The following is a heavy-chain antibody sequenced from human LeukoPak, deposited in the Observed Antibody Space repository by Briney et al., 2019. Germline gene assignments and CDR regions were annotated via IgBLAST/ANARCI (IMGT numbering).Heavy chain of an antibody. CDR2: IYYSGST. D-gene: IGHD2/OR15-2a*01. J-gene: IGHJ4*02. Sequence: PSETLSLTCTVSGGSISSSSYYWGWIRQPPGKGLEWIGSIYYSGSTYYNPSLKSRVTISVDTSKNQFSLKLSSVTAADTAVYYCARWGFNMATVDYWGQGTLVTVSS. CDR3: ARWGFNMATVDY. CDR1: GGSISSSSYY. V-gene: IGHV4-39*07.